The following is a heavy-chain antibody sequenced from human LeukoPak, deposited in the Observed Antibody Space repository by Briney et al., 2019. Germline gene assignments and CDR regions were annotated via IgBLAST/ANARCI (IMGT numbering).Heavy chain of an antibody. CDR2: ISGSGGST. CDR1: GFTFSSYA. Sequence: PGGSLRLSCAASGFTFSSYAMSWVRQAPGKGLEWVSAISGSGGSTYYADSVKGRFTISRDNAKNSLYLQMNSLRAEDTAVYYCARVPRWYVIDYWGQGTLVTVSS. CDR3: ARVPRWYVIDY. V-gene: IGHV3-23*01. D-gene: IGHD4-23*01. J-gene: IGHJ4*02.